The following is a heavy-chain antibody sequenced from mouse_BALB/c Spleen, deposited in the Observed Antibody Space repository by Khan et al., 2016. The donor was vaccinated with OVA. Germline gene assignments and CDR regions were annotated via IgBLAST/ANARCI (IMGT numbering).Heavy chain of an antibody. CDR1: GYTFTSYW. V-gene: IGHV1S81*02. Sequence: QVQLKQSGAELVKAGASVKMSCKASGYTFTSYWMHWVMQRLGQGLEWFAETNPTNGRTYYNEKFKSKATLTVDKSSSTAYMLLSGPTYEDSAVYYCARMKKIEDTYFDYWGQGTTLTVSS. J-gene: IGHJ2*01. CDR2: TNPTNGRT. CDR3: ARMKKIEDTYFDY.